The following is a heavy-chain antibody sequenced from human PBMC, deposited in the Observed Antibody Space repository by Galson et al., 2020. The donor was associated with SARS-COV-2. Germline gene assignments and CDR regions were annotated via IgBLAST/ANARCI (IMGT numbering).Heavy chain of an antibody. CDR3: ARDFTMVRGVNDCYGMDV. CDR1: GYTFTSYY. J-gene: IGHJ6*02. V-gene: IGHV1-46*01. Sequence: ASVKVSCKASGYTFTSYYMHWVRQAPGQGLAWMGIINPSGGSTSYAQKFQGRVTMTRDTSTPTVYMELSSLRSEDTAVYYCARDFTMVRGVNDCYGMDVWGQGTTVTVSS. CDR2: INPSGGST. D-gene: IGHD3-10*01.